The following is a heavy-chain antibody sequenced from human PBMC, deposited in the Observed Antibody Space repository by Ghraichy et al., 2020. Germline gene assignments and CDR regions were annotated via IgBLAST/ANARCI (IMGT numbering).Heavy chain of an antibody. CDR3: ASPLANWGPYDY. V-gene: IGHV4-39*07. Sequence: SETLSLTCTVSGGSISSSSYYWGWLRQPPGKGLEWIGSIYYSGSTYYNPSLKSRVTISVDTSKNQFSLKLSSVTAADTAVYYCASPLANWGPYDYWGQGTLVTVSS. D-gene: IGHD7-27*01. J-gene: IGHJ4*02. CDR1: GGSISSSSYY. CDR2: IYYSGST.